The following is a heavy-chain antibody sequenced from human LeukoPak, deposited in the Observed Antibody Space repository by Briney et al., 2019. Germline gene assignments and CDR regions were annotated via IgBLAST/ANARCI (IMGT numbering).Heavy chain of an antibody. D-gene: IGHD3-10*01. CDR2: IKQDGSEK. Sequence: GGSLRLSCAASGFTFSSYWMSWVRQAPGKGLEWVANIKQDGSEKYYVDSVKGRFTISRDNAKNSLYLQMNSLRAEDTAVYYCAKDYYGSGSYSLVDYWGQGTLVTVSS. CDR1: GFTFSSYW. J-gene: IGHJ4*02. V-gene: IGHV3-7*01. CDR3: AKDYYGSGSYSLVDY.